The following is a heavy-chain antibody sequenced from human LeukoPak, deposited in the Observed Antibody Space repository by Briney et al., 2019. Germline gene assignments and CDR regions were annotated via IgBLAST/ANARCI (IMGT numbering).Heavy chain of an antibody. CDR1: GFNFMQYG. D-gene: IGHD2-2*01. CDR2: IHPSGINT. V-gene: IGHV3-23*05. J-gene: IGHJ4*02. CDR3: ARDPSTLLPTDDS. Sequence: GGSLRLSCVGSGFNFMQYGMMWVRQAPGKGLEWVSTIHPSGINTHHADSVKGRFTISRDNSKNTLYLQVNSLRVEDTAIYYCARDPSTLLPTDDSWGQGTLVAVYS.